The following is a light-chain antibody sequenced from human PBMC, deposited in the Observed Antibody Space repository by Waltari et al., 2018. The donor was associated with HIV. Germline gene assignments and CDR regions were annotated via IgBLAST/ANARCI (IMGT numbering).Light chain of an antibody. CDR1: QVLNPNR. Sequence: IVLTQSPETLSLSPGASATLSCKADQVLNPNRLACYQQRPGEPPTLLVYNTSDRAVGIPDRFSARGSGTDFTLIVNRLEPDDFAVYYCRECTSSSWAFGQGTRIEI. V-gene: IGKV3D-20*02. CDR3: RECTSSSWA. CDR2: NTS. J-gene: IGKJ1*01.